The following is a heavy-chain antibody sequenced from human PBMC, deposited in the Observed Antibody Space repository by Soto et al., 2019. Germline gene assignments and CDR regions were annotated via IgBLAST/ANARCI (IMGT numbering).Heavy chain of an antibody. Sequence: SLRLSCAASGFTFSSYSMNWVRQAAGKGLEWVSSISSSSSYIYYADSVKGRFTISRDNAKNSLYLQMNSLRAEDTAVYYCARVQRDSSGYYPGYWGQGTLVTVSS. CDR2: ISSSSSYI. CDR1: GFTFSSYS. V-gene: IGHV3-21*01. D-gene: IGHD3-22*01. CDR3: ARVQRDSSGYYPGY. J-gene: IGHJ4*02.